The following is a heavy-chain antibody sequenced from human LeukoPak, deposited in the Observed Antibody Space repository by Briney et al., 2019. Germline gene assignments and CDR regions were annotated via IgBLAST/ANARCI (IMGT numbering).Heavy chain of an antibody. CDR1: GGSFSGYY. D-gene: IGHD3-9*01. CDR2: INHSGST. CDR3: ARGGVAIFGLYYYYYMDV. V-gene: IGHV4-34*01. J-gene: IGHJ6*03. Sequence: PSETLSLTCAVYGGSFSGYYWSWIRQPPGKGLEWIGEINHSGSTNYNPSLKRRVTISVDTSKNQFSLKLSSVTAADTAVYYCARGGVAIFGLYYYYYMDVWGKGTTVTVSS.